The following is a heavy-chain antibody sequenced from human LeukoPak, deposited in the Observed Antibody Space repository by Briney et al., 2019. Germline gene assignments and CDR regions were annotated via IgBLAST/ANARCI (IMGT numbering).Heavy chain of an antibody. V-gene: IGHV2-70*01. D-gene: IGHD3-10*01. CDR3: ARITYNGSGSYSKGLDY. CDR2: IDWDDDK. Sequence: SGPALVKPTQTLTLTCTFSGFSLSTSGMCVSWIRQPPGKALEWLSLIDWDDDKYYSTSLKTRLTISKDTSKNQVVLTMTNMDPVDTATYYCARITYNGSGSYSKGLDYWGQGTLVTVSS. J-gene: IGHJ4*02. CDR1: GFSLSTSGMC.